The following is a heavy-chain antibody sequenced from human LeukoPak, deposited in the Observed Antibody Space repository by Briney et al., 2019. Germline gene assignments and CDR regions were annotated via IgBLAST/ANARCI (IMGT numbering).Heavy chain of an antibody. V-gene: IGHV3-23*01. J-gene: IGHJ6*02. CDR3: ARVTNYYFHMDV. CDR2: ISDTGAGT. CDR1: GFTFSNYA. Sequence: PGGSLRLSCAASGFTFSNYAMRWVRQAPGKGLEWVSGISDTGAGTYYADSVQGRFTISRDNSKSTLYLQMNSLRAEDTALYYCARVTNYYFHMDVWGRGTTVTVSS.